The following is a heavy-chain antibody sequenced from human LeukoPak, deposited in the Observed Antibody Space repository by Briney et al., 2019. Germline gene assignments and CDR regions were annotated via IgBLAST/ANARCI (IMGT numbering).Heavy chain of an antibody. J-gene: IGHJ4*02. CDR1: GFTFSSYA. CDR3: AREGYGYSSSSKFDY. V-gene: IGHV3-23*01. Sequence: PGGSLRLPCAASGFTFSSYAMSWVRQAPGKGLEWVSAISGSGGSTYYADSVKGRFTISRDNSKNTLYLQMNSLRDEDTAVYYCAREGYGYSSSSKFDYWGQGTLVTVSS. CDR2: ISGSGGST. D-gene: IGHD6-6*01.